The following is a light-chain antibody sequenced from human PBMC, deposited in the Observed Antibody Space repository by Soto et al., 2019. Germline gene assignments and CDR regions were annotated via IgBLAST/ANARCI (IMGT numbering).Light chain of an antibody. CDR3: AAWDDSLNSVV. CDR2: SNN. J-gene: IGLJ2*01. V-gene: IGLV1-44*01. Sequence: QSVLTHPPSASGTPGQGVTISCSGSSSNIGSNTVNWYQQLPGTAPKLLIYSNNQRPSGVPDRFSGSKSGTSASLAISGLQSEDEADYYCAAWDDSLNSVVFGGGTKVTVL. CDR1: SSNIGSNT.